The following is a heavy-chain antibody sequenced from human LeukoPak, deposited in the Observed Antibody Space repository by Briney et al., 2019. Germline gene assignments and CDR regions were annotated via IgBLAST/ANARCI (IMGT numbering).Heavy chain of an antibody. J-gene: IGHJ4*02. D-gene: IGHD2-21*01. Sequence: GGSLRLSCTVSGFTVSTNSMSWVRQAPGKGLEWVSFIYSDNTHYSDSVKGRFTISRDSSKDTLFLQMNRLRPEDAAVYYCAKAPVTTCRGAYCYPFDYWGQGTLVTVSS. CDR2: IYSDNT. CDR1: GFTVSTNS. CDR3: AKAPVTTCRGAYCYPFDY. V-gene: IGHV3-53*01.